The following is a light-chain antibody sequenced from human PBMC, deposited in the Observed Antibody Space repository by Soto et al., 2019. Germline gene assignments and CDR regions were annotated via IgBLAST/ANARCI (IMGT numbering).Light chain of an antibody. V-gene: IGLV2-8*01. J-gene: IGLJ3*02. Sequence: QSALAQPPSASGSPGQSVTISCTASGSDIGAYKFVSWYQQHPGKAPKLVIFGVTERPSGVPDRFSGSKSGNTASPTVSGLQADDEAIYYCYSYAGRNIWVFGGGTKLTVL. CDR3: YSYAGRNIWV. CDR1: GSDIGAYKF. CDR2: GVT.